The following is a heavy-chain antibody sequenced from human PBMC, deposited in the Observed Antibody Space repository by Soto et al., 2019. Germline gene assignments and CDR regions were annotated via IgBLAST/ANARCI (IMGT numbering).Heavy chain of an antibody. CDR1: GYTFTSYG. Sequence: ASVKVSCKASGYTFTSYGIIWVRQAPGQGLEWMGWISAYNGNTNYAQKLQGRVTMTTDTSTSTAYMELRSLRSDDTAVYYCARGGIYCISTSCYARPFDYWGQGTLVTVCS. D-gene: IGHD2-2*01. CDR2: ISAYNGNT. V-gene: IGHV1-18*01. CDR3: ARGGIYCISTSCYARPFDY. J-gene: IGHJ4*02.